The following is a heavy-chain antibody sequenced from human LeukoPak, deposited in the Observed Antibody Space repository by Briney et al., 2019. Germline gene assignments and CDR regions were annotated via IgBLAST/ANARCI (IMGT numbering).Heavy chain of an antibody. Sequence: GGSLRLSCAASGFTFSTYDMGWVRQAPGKGLEWVANIKQDGSEKYYVDSVKGRFTISRDNAKNSLYLQMNSLRAEDTAVYYCARGAIAAAANLFDYWGQGTLVTVSS. CDR2: IKQDGSEK. D-gene: IGHD6-13*01. V-gene: IGHV3-7*01. CDR3: ARGAIAAAANLFDY. J-gene: IGHJ4*02. CDR1: GFTFSTYD.